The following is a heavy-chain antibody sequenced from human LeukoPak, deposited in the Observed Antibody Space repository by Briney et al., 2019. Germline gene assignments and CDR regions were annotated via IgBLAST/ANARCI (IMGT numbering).Heavy chain of an antibody. CDR2: ISSSGGNI. Sequence: GGSLRLSSAASGFSFSDYYMSWIRQAPGTGLEWVSYISSSGGNIYYADSVKGRFTISRDNAKNSLYLQMNSLRAEDTAVYYCARADGYNPIYYYYGMDVWGQGTTVTVSS. CDR1: GFSFSDYY. CDR3: ARADGYNPIYYYYGMDV. D-gene: IGHD5-24*01. V-gene: IGHV3-11*01. J-gene: IGHJ6*02.